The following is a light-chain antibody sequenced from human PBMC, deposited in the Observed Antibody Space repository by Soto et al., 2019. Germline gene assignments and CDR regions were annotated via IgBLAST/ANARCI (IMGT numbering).Light chain of an antibody. CDR2: EVN. CDR3: RSYAGSILYV. Sequence: QSALTEPPSASGSPGQSVTISCTGTSSDVGGYNYVSWYQQYPGKAPKLMIYEVNKRPSGVPDRFSGSKSGNTASLTVSGLQAEDEADYYCRSYAGSILYVFGTGTKVTVL. J-gene: IGLJ1*01. CDR1: SSDVGGYNY. V-gene: IGLV2-8*01.